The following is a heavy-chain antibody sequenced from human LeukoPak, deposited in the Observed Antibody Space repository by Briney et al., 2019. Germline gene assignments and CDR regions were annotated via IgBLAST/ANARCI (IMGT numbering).Heavy chain of an antibody. CDR2: IYYSGST. V-gene: IGHV4-59*12. Sequence: SETLSLTCAVYGGSFSGYYWSWIRQPPGKGLEWIGYIYYSGSTNYNPSLKSRVTISVDTSKNQFSLKLSSVTAADTAVYYCAREEGIAAAAIVFYFDYWGQGTLVTVSS. CDR1: GGSFSGYY. J-gene: IGHJ4*02. D-gene: IGHD6-13*01. CDR3: AREEGIAAAAIVFYFDY.